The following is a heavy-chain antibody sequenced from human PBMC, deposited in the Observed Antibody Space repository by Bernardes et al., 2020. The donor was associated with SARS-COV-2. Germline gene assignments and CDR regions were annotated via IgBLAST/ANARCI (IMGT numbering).Heavy chain of an antibody. CDR3: GQDPNGDYIGAFDF. Sequence: GGSLRLSCAASGFIFSKFAFTWVRQAPGKGLEWVSSITGNGGRTLYADSVRGRFTISRDNSENTLYLEMNSLRPEDADVYFCGQDPNGDYIGAFDFWGQGTRVTVSS. V-gene: IGHV3-23*01. J-gene: IGHJ3*01. CDR2: ITGNGGRT. CDR1: GFIFSKFA. D-gene: IGHD4-17*01.